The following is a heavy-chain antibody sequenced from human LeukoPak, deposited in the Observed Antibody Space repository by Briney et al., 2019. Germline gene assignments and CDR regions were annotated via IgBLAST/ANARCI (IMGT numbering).Heavy chain of an antibody. J-gene: IGHJ4*02. CDR3: AREAVYVYYDSSGIDY. D-gene: IGHD3-22*01. CDR1: GFPFISYG. Sequence: GSLILSCAAAGFPFISYGMHWVRQAPGKGLEGGAVIWYDGSNKYYADSVRGRFTISRDNSKNTLYLQMNSLRAEDTAVYYCAREAVYVYYDSSGIDYWGQGTLVTVSS. CDR2: IWYDGSNK. V-gene: IGHV3-33*01.